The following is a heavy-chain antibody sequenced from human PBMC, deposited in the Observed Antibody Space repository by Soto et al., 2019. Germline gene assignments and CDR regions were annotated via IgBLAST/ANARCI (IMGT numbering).Heavy chain of an antibody. CDR1: GFTFSTYW. V-gene: IGHV3-74*01. CDR3: VIAGANDF. J-gene: IGHJ4*02. Sequence: EVQLVESGGGLVQPGGSLRLSCAASGFTFSTYWMHWVRQAPGKGLVWVSRISDDGGSTTYADSVKGRFTISRDNAKNMLYLQMNSLRAEDTAVYYCVIAGANDFWGQGTLVTVSS. CDR2: ISDDGGST. D-gene: IGHD2-15*01.